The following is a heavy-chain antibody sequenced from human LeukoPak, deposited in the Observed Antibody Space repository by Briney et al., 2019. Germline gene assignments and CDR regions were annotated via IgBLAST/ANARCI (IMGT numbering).Heavy chain of an antibody. CDR1: GGSVSSGGYY. D-gene: IGHD3-10*01. J-gene: IGHJ4*02. V-gene: IGHV4-61*08. CDR2: IYYSGST. Sequence: PSETLSLTCTVSGGSVSSGGYYWSWIRQPPGKGLEWIGYIYYSGSTNYNPSLKSRVTISVDTSKNQFSLKLSSVTAADTAVYYCASTYYYGSGSWYYFDYWGQGTLVTVSS. CDR3: ASTYYYGSGSWYYFDY.